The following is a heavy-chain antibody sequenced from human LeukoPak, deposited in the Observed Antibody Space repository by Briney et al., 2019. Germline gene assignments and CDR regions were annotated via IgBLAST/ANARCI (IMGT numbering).Heavy chain of an antibody. D-gene: IGHD5/OR15-5a*01. J-gene: IGHJ6*02. V-gene: IGHV4-34*01. CDR1: GGSFSGYY. Sequence: SETLSLTCAVYGGSFSGYYWSWIRQPPGKGLEWIGEINHSGSTNYTPSLKSRVTISVDTSKNQFSLKLSSVTAADTAVYYCAIYRSYYYGMDVWGQGTTVTVSS. CDR3: AIYRSYYYGMDV. CDR2: INHSGST.